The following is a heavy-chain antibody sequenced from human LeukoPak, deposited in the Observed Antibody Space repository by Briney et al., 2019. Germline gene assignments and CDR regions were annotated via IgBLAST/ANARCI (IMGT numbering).Heavy chain of an antibody. CDR3: AKDPTYYYDSSGYPPDY. V-gene: IGHV3-23*01. J-gene: IGHJ4*02. CDR1: GFTFNNYA. CDR2: ISGSGGNT. Sequence: GGSLRLSSAASGFTFNNYAMSWVRQAPGKGLGWVSVISGSGGNTHYADSVKGRFTISRDISKNTLYLQMNSLRAEDTAVYYCAKDPTYYYDSSGYPPDYWGQGTLVTVSS. D-gene: IGHD3-22*01.